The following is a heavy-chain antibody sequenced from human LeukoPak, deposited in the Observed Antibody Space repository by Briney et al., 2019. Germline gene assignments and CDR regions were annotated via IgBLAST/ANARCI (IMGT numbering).Heavy chain of an antibody. CDR1: GFTFSGHW. Sequence: HPGGSLRLSCTVSGFTFSGHWMNWVRQAPGKGLEWVANIKYDGTEKHYVASVEGRFTISRDNAKEPVYLQMRNLRAEDTAVYYCATRNNLEYWGQGILVTVSS. CDR3: ATRNNLEY. J-gene: IGHJ4*02. CDR2: IKYDGTEK. V-gene: IGHV3-7*01.